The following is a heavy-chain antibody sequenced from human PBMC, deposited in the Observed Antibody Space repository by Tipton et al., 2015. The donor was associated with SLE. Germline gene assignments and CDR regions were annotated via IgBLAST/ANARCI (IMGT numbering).Heavy chain of an antibody. D-gene: IGHD3-22*01. CDR3: ARDLLDSSGNFDL. Sequence: TLSLTCAVYGGSFSGYYWSWIRQPPGKGLEWIGEINHSGSTNYNPSLKGRVTISVNTSKNQFSLRLSSVTAADTAMFYCARDLLDSSGNFDLWGRGTLVTVSS. V-gene: IGHV4-34*01. CDR1: GGSFSGYY. J-gene: IGHJ2*01. CDR2: INHSGST.